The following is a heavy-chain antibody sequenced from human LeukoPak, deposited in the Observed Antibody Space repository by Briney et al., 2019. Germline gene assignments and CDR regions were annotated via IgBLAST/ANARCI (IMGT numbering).Heavy chain of an antibody. Sequence: PSETLSLTCAVSGGSISSSNWWSWVRQPPGKGLEWIGEIYHSGSTYYNPSLKSRVTISVDTSKNQFSLKLSSVTAADTAVYYCARVRGPLWFGELSRVDYDYWGQGTLVTVSS. J-gene: IGHJ4*02. CDR3: ARVRGPLWFGELSRVDYDY. D-gene: IGHD3-10*01. V-gene: IGHV4-4*02. CDR2: IYHSGST. CDR1: GGSISSSNW.